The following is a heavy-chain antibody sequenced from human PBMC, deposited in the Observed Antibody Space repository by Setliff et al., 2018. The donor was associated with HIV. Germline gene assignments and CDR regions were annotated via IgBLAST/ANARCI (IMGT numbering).Heavy chain of an antibody. CDR3: ARGSRGYSYAYYYYYMDV. J-gene: IGHJ6*03. CDR1: GGSISSYY. D-gene: IGHD5-18*01. Sequence: SETLSLTCTVSGGSISSYYWSWIRQPPGKGLEWIGYIYYSGSTNYNPSLKSRVTISVDTSKNQFSLKLSSVTAADTAVYYCARGSRGYSYAYYYYYMDVWDKGTTVTVSS. CDR2: IYYSGST. V-gene: IGHV4-59*01.